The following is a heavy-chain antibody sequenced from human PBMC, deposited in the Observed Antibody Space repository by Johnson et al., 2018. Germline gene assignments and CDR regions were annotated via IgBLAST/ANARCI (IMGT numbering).Heavy chain of an antibody. V-gene: IGHV3-9*01. CDR2: INWNSGSV. Sequence: EVQLVESGGGWVQPGRSLRLSCAASGFSFDDFAMHWVRQVPGKGLEWVSGINWNSGSVGYADAVKGRFTISRDNAKDSQYLKMNCLRAEYTALYYCSKGKSKNLYYYYYAMDVGGQGTTVTVAS. J-gene: IGHJ6*02. CDR3: SKGKSKNLYYYYYAMDV. CDR1: GFSFDDFA.